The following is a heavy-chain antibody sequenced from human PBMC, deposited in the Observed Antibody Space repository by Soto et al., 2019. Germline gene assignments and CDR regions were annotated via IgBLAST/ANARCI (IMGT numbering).Heavy chain of an antibody. D-gene: IGHD3-16*01. Sequence: EVQLVESGGGLVQPGGSLKLSCAASGFTFSGSAMHWVRQASGKGLEWVGHIRSKANSYATAYAASVKGRFTISRDDSKNTAYLQMNSLKTEDTAVYYCIRHGQGEPYYYYGMDVWGQGTTVTVSS. CDR2: IRSKANSYAT. J-gene: IGHJ6*02. CDR1: GFTFSGSA. CDR3: IRHGQGEPYYYYGMDV. V-gene: IGHV3-73*02.